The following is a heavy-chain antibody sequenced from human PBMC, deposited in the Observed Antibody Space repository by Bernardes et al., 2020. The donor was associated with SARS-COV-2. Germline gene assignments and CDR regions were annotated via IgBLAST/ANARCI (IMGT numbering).Heavy chain of an antibody. V-gene: IGHV4-34*01. D-gene: IGHD2-2*01. CDR3: ARGVGFIPAAPYGMDV. CDR2: INHSGST. Sequence: ETLSLTCAVYGGSFSGYYWSWIRQPPGKGLEWIGEINHSGSTNYNPSLKSRVTISVDTSKNQFSLKLSSVTAADTAVYYCARGVGFIPAAPYGMDVWGQGTTVTVSS. CDR1: GGSFSGYY. J-gene: IGHJ6*02.